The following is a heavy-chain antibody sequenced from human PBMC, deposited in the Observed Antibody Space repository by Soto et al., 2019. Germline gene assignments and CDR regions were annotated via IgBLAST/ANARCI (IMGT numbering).Heavy chain of an antibody. Sequence: QVQLVQSGAEVKKPGSSVKVSCKASGGTFSSYAISWVRQAPGQGLEWMGWIIHIFGTANYAQKFQGRVTITADESTSTAYMELSSLRSEDTAVYCCAIVGETRGAFDIWGQGTMVTVSS. V-gene: IGHV1-69*01. CDR1: GGTFSSYA. J-gene: IGHJ3*02. CDR2: IIHIFGTA. CDR3: AIVGETRGAFDI. D-gene: IGHD1-26*01.